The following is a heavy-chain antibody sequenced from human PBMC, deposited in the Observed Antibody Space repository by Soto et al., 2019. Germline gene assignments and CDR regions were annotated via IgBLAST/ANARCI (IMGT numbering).Heavy chain of an antibody. V-gene: IGHV3-30*18. D-gene: IGHD6-13*01. CDR3: AKGQQQLVPDY. CDR1: GFTFSSYG. J-gene: IGHJ4*02. CDR2: ISYDGSNK. Sequence: GGSLRLSCAASGFTFSSYGMHWVRQAPGKGLEWVAVISYDGSNKYYADSVKGRFTISRDNSKNTLYLQMNSLRAEDTAVYYCAKGQQQLVPDYWGQGTLVTVSS.